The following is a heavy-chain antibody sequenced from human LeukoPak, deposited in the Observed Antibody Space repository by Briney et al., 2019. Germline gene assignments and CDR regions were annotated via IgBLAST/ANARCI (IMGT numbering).Heavy chain of an antibody. V-gene: IGHV1-18*01. D-gene: IGHD5-18*01. Sequence: GASVKVSCKASGYTFTSYGISWVRQAPGQGLEWMGWISAYNGNTNYAQKLQGRVTMTTDTSTSTAYMELSSLRSEDTAVYYCARPRYGLDAFDIWGQGTMVTVSS. CDR2: ISAYNGNT. J-gene: IGHJ3*02. CDR3: ARPRYGLDAFDI. CDR1: GYTFTSYG.